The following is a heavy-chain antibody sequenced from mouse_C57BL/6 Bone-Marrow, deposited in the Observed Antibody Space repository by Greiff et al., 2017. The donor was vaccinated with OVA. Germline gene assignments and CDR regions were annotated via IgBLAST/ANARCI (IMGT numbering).Heavy chain of an antibody. Sequence: QVQLQQPGAELVKPGASVKLSCKASGYTFTSYWMHWVKQRPGRGLEWIGRIDPNRGGTTYNEKFKSKATLTVDKPSSTAYMQLSSLTSEDSAVYYCARYGHYEDYAMDYWGQGTSVTVSS. D-gene: IGHD1-1*01. V-gene: IGHV1-72*01. CDR1: GYTFTSYW. CDR2: IDPNRGGT. CDR3: ARYGHYEDYAMDY. J-gene: IGHJ4*01.